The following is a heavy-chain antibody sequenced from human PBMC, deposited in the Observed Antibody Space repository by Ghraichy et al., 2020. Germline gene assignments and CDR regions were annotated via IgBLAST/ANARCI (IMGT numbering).Heavy chain of an antibody. CDR3: ARERLEGYSSSSSWHYYYYGMDV. V-gene: IGHV4-59*01. CDR1: GGSISSYY. Sequence: SQTLSLTCTVSGGSISSYYWSWIRQPPGKGLEWIGYIYYSGSTNYNPSLKSRVTISVDTSKNQFSLKLSSVTAADTAVYYCARERLEGYSSSSSWHYYYYGMDVWGQGTTVTVSS. J-gene: IGHJ6*02. D-gene: IGHD6-6*01. CDR2: IYYSGST.